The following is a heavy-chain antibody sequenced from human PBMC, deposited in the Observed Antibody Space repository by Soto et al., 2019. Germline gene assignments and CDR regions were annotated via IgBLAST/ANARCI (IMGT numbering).Heavy chain of an antibody. Sequence: QPGGSLRLSCAASGFTFSSYGMHWVRQAPGKGLEWVAVISYDGSNKYYADSVKGRFTISRDNSKNTLYLQMNSLRAEDTAVYYCAKGQRNYYDSSGYWRFDAFEIWGQGTMVTVSS. CDR1: GFTFSSYG. J-gene: IGHJ3*02. CDR2: ISYDGSNK. CDR3: AKGQRNYYDSSGYWRFDAFEI. V-gene: IGHV3-30*18. D-gene: IGHD3-22*01.